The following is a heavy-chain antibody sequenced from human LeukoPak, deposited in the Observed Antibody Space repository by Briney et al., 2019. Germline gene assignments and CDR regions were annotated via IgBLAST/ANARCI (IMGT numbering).Heavy chain of an antibody. CDR2: ISYDGSNK. D-gene: IGHD4-17*01. Sequence: PGGSLRLSCAASGFTFSSYAMSWVRQAPGKGLGWVAFISYDGSNKYYADSVKGRCTISRDNSKNTVYLQMNSLRAEDTAVYYCAKDMDQDYDDYGIDYWGQGTLVTVSS. CDR3: AKDMDQDYDDYGIDY. CDR1: GFTFSSYA. V-gene: IGHV3-30*18. J-gene: IGHJ4*02.